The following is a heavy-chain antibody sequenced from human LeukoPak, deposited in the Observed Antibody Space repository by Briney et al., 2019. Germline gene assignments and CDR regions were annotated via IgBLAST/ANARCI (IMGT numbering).Heavy chain of an antibody. J-gene: IGHJ6*02. D-gene: IGHD6-19*01. V-gene: IGHV3-7*01. Sequence: PGGSLRLSCAASGFTFSNYWMNWVRQAPGKGLEWVANIKQDGSEKFYVDSVKGRFTISRDNAKSSLYLQMNSLRAGDTAVYYCARDGHSSGRSYYGMDVWGQGTTVTVSS. CDR1: GFTFSNYW. CDR2: IKQDGSEK. CDR3: ARDGHSSGRSYYGMDV.